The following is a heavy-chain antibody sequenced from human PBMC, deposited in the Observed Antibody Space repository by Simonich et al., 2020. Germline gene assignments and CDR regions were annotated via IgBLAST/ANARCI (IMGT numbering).Heavy chain of an antibody. CDR3: ARDPVVPAAIRNAFDI. Sequence: QVQLVQSGAEVKKPGASVKVSCKASGYTFTGYYMHWVRQAPGQGLDWMGCINPNSGGTNYAQKFQGRVTMTRDTSISTAYMELSRLRSDDTAVYYCARDPVVPAAIRNAFDIWGQGTMVTVSS. J-gene: IGHJ3*02. D-gene: IGHD2-2*01. CDR2: INPNSGGT. CDR1: GYTFTGYY. V-gene: IGHV1-2*02.